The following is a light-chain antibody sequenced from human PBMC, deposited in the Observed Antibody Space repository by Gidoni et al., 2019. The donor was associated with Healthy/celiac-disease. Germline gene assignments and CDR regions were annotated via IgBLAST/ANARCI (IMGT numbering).Light chain of an antibody. Sequence: DFQLTQYPSFRSASVGDRVTITCRASQGISSYLAWYQQKPGKAPELLIYAASTLQSGVPSRCSGSGSGTEFTLTISSLQPEDFATYYCQQRNSYPLTFXGXTKVEIK. CDR1: QGISSY. J-gene: IGKJ4*01. V-gene: IGKV1-9*01. CDR3: QQRNSYPLT. CDR2: AAS.